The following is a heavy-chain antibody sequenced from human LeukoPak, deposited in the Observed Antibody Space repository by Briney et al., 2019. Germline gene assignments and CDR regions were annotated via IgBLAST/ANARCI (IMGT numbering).Heavy chain of an antibody. CDR3: AKGCTYYDFWSGYYSDY. Sequence: PGGSLRLSCAASGFTFSSYEMNWVRQAPGKGLEWGSYISSSGSTIYYADSVKGRFTICRDNAKNQLYLQMNSLRAEDTAVYYCAKGCTYYDFWSGYYSDYWGQGTLVTVSS. CDR1: GFTFSSYE. D-gene: IGHD3-3*01. CDR2: ISSSGSTI. V-gene: IGHV3-48*03. J-gene: IGHJ4*02.